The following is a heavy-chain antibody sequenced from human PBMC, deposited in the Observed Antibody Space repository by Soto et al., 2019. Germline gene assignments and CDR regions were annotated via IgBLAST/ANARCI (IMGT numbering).Heavy chain of an antibody. J-gene: IGHJ4*02. CDR2: ISDSGGST. CDR1: GFTFSSYA. V-gene: IGHV3-23*01. CDR3: ANGIGYYYDY. D-gene: IGHD6-13*01. Sequence: EVQLLESGGGLVQPGGSLRLSCAASGFTFSSYAMRWVRQAPGKGLEWVSSISDSGGSTYYADSVKGRFTISRDNSKNTLYLQMNSLSAEDTAVYYCANGIGYYYDYWGQGTLVTVSS.